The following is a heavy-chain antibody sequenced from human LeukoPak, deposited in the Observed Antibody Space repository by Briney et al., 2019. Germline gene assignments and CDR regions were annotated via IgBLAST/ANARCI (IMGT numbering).Heavy chain of an antibody. CDR1: GFTFDDCA. Sequence: GGSLRLSCAASGFTFDDCAMHWVRQAPGKGLEWVSGISWNSGSIGYADSVKDRFTISRDNAKNSLYLQMNSLRAEDTALYYCAKGPYYDILTGYFDYWGQGPLVTVSS. V-gene: IGHV3-9*01. D-gene: IGHD3-9*01. J-gene: IGHJ4*02. CDR3: AKGPYYDILTGYFDY. CDR2: ISWNSGSI.